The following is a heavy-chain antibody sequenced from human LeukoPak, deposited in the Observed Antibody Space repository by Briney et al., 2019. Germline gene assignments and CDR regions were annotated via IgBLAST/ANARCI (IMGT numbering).Heavy chain of an antibody. D-gene: IGHD2-15*01. CDR1: GFTFSSYS. CDR3: ARVPTLTRIKGAFDI. V-gene: IGHV3-21*01. Sequence: GGSLRLSCAASGFTFSSYSMNWVRQAPGKGLEWVSSISSSSSYIYYADSVKGRFTISRDNAKNSLYLQMNSLRAEHTAVYYCARVPTLTRIKGAFDIWGQGTMVTVSS. CDR2: ISSSSSYI. J-gene: IGHJ3*02.